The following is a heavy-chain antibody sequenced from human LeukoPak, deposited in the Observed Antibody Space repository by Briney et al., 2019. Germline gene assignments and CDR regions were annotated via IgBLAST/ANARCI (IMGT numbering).Heavy chain of an antibody. CDR2: ISWNSGSI. CDR1: GFTFDDYA. Sequence: QPGRSLRLSCAASGFTFDDYAMHWVRQAPGKGLEWVSSISWNSGSIGYADSVKGRFTISRDNAKNSLYLQMNSLRAEDTALYYCAKGALASYFDWFNDWGQGTLVTVSS. D-gene: IGHD3-9*01. CDR3: AKGALASYFDWFND. V-gene: IGHV3-9*01. J-gene: IGHJ4*02.